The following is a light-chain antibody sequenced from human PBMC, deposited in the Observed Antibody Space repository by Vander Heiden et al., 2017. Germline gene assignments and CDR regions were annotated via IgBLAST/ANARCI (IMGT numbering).Light chain of an antibody. Sequence: QSVLTQPPSASATPGQRVTLSCSGSSPNLGNNIVHWYQQLPGTAPKLVIYSNNQRPSGVPARFSGSKSGTSASLAISGVQSEDEGDYFCSTRDDRLNAWVFGGGTKLTVL. CDR2: SNN. V-gene: IGLV1-44*01. J-gene: IGLJ3*02. CDR3: STRDDRLNAWV. CDR1: SPNLGNNI.